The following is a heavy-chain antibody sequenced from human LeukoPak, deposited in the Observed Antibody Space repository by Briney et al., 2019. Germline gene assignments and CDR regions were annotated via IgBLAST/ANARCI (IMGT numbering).Heavy chain of an antibody. V-gene: IGHV3-7*01. CDR2: IKQDGSEK. CDR3: AKCATYYYDSSDYYDY. J-gene: IGHJ4*02. Sequence: GGSLRLSCAASEFTFSSYWMSWVRQAPGKGLEWVANIKQDGSEKYYVDSVKGRFTISRDNSKNTVYLQMNSLRAEDTAVYYCAKCATYYYDSSDYYDYWGQGTLVTVSS. D-gene: IGHD3-22*01. CDR1: EFTFSSYW.